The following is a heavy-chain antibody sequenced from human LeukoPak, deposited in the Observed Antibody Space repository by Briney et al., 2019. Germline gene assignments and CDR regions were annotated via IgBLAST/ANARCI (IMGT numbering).Heavy chain of an antibody. CDR1: GYTFTNHW. D-gene: IGHD2/OR15-2a*01. CDR3: ARHTCTTPNCPLFAS. J-gene: IGHJ5*01. Sequence: KFGESLKISCKGSGYTFTNHWIGWVRQMPGKGLEWMGIIYPSDSDTRYNPSFQGHVTFSADKSISTAYLQWSSLKASDTAIYYCARHTCTTPNCPLFASWGQGTLVTVSS. CDR2: IYPSDSDT. V-gene: IGHV5-51*01.